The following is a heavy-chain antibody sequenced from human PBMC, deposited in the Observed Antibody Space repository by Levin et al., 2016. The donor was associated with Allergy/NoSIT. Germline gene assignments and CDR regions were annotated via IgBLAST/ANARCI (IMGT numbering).Heavy chain of an antibody. Sequence: SVKVSCKASGGTFSSYTISWVRQAPGQGLEWMGRIIPILGIANYAQKFQGRVTITADKSTSTAYMELSSLRSEDTAVYYCARDGSGSYGMDVWGQGTTVTVSS. V-gene: IGHV1-69*04. J-gene: IGHJ6*02. CDR3: ARDGSGSYGMDV. CDR1: GGTFSSYT. CDR2: IIPILGIA. D-gene: IGHD1-26*01.